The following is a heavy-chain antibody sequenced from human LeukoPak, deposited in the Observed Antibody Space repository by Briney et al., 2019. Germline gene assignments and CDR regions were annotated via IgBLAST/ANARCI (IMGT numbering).Heavy chain of an antibody. CDR2: FDPEDGET. J-gene: IGHJ6*02. V-gene: IGHV1-24*01. Sequence: GSVKVSCKVSGYTLTELSMHWVRQAPGKGLEWMGGFDPEDGETIYAQKFQGRVTMTEDTSTDTAYMELSSLRSEDTAVYYCATVVAAAGTDGYYYGMDVWGQGTTVTVSS. CDR3: ATVVAAAGTDGYYYGMDV. D-gene: IGHD6-13*01. CDR1: GYTLTELS.